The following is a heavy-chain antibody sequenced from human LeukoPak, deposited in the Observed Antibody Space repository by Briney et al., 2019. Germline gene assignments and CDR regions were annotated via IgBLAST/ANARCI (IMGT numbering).Heavy chain of an antibody. Sequence: ASVKVSCRASGGSFTNYAISWVRQAPGQGLEWMGGIIPIFGTSNYAQKFQTRVTITADESTNTVYMELSSLRSEDTAVYFCASSGLERRGSNYYYYQMDVWGKGTTVTISS. CDR2: IIPIFGTS. D-gene: IGHD1-1*01. CDR1: GGSFTNYA. V-gene: IGHV1-69*13. J-gene: IGHJ6*03. CDR3: ASSGLERRGSNYYYYQMDV.